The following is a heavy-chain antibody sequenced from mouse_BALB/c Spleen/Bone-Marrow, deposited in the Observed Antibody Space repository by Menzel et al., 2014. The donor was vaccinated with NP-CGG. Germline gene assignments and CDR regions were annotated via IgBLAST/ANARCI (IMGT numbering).Heavy chain of an antibody. CDR1: GYSFTGYY. V-gene: IGHV1-26*01. D-gene: IGHD2-1*01. Sequence: EVQVVESGPDLVKPGASVKISCKDSGYSFTGYYMHWVKQSHGKSLEWIGRVNPNNGGTSYNQKFKGKAILTVDKSSSTAYMELRSLTSEDSAVCYCARGYGNYWYFDVWGAGTTVTVSS. J-gene: IGHJ1*01. CDR2: VNPNNGGT. CDR3: ARGYGNYWYFDV.